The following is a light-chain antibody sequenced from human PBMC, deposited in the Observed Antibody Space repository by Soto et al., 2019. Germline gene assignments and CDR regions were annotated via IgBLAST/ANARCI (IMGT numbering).Light chain of an antibody. CDR1: QSVSNIY. J-gene: IGKJ1*01. Sequence: EIVLTQSPGTLSLSPGEGATLSCRASQSVSNIYLAWYQQKPGQAPRLLMYGTSNRATGSPDRFIGSGSGTDFTLTISNLEPEDFAVYYCQQFGRSPRTFGQGTKVEIK. CDR2: GTS. CDR3: QQFGRSPRT. V-gene: IGKV3-20*01.